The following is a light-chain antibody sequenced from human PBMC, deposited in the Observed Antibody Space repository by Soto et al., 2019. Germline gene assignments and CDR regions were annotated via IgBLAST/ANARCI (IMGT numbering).Light chain of an antibody. J-gene: IGLJ1*01. Sequence: QSALTQPASVSGSPGQSITISCTGTSSDVGGYKYVSWYQQHPGKAPKLTIFDVSNRPSGVSNRFSGSKSGNTASLTISGLQAEDESDYYFSSYTSSSTIGVFGPGTKLTVL. CDR1: SSDVGGYKY. CDR2: DVS. CDR3: SSYTSSSTIGV. V-gene: IGLV2-14*01.